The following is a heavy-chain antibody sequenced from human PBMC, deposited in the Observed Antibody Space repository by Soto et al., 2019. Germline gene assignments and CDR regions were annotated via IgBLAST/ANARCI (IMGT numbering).Heavy chain of an antibody. CDR1: GSTFTDYY. CDR2: INPNSGGT. Sequence: VASVKVSCKASGSTFTDYYMHWVRQAPGQGLEWMGWINPNSGGTNYAQKFQGRVTMTRDTSISTAYMELSRLRSDDTAVYYCARKLELRGSYYYYDMDVWGQGTTVTVS. CDR3: ARKLELRGSYYYYDMDV. D-gene: IGHD1-7*01. J-gene: IGHJ6*02. V-gene: IGHV1-2*02.